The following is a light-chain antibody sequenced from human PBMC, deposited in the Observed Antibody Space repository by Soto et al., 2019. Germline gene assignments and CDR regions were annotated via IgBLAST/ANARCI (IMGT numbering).Light chain of an antibody. J-gene: IGLJ2*01. CDR3: CSYVVRLRVV. V-gene: IGLV2-11*01. Sequence: QSALTQPRSVSGSPGQSVTISCIGTNSDVGAYDYVSWYQQKPGKAPNLIIYDVTERPSGVPDRFSGSKSGNAASLTISGLQAEDEADYSCCSYVVRLRVVFGGGPKLTVL. CDR2: DVT. CDR1: NSDVGAYDY.